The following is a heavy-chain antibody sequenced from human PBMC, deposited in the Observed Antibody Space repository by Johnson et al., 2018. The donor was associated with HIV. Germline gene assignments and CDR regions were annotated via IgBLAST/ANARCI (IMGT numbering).Heavy chain of an antibody. Sequence: VQLVESGGGLVQPGGSLRLSCTASRFTFATYWMSWVRQAPGKGLEWVSAISGRGGSTYYADSVKGRFTISRDNAKKSLYLQMNSLRAEDTAVYYCARDGELLIIGLDAFDIWGQGTMVTVSS. CDR1: RFTFATYW. V-gene: IGHV3-23*04. CDR2: ISGRGGST. D-gene: IGHD3-9*01. CDR3: ARDGELLIIGLDAFDI. J-gene: IGHJ3*02.